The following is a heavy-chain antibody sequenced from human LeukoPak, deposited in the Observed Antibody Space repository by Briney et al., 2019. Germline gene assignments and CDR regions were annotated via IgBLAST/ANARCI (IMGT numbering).Heavy chain of an antibody. CDR2: IYYSGST. V-gene: IGHV4-59*01. D-gene: IGHD6-6*01. Sequence: SETLSLTCTVSGGSFNSYYWSWIRQPPGKGLEWIGYIYYSGSTNYNPSLKSRVTISVDTSKNQFSLKLSSMTAADTAVYYCAREGAVAARLDAFDIWGQGTMVTVSS. CDR3: AREGAVAARLDAFDI. J-gene: IGHJ3*02. CDR1: GGSFNSYY.